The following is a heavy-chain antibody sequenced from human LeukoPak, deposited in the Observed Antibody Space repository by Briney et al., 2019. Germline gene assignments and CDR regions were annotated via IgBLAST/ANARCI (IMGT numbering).Heavy chain of an antibody. CDR2: VNLNSGGT. V-gene: IGHV1-2*02. CDR1: GYTFTGYY. Sequence: ASVKVSCKASGYTFTGYYMHWVRQAPGQGLEWMGWVNLNSGGTNYAQKFQGRVTMTRDTSISTAYMELSRLRSDDTAVYYCARLSSIAARRWFDPWGQGTLVTVSS. D-gene: IGHD6-6*01. CDR3: ARLSSIAARRWFDP. J-gene: IGHJ5*02.